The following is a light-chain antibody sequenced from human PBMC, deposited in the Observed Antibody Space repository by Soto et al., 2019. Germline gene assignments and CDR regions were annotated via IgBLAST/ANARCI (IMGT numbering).Light chain of an antibody. J-gene: IGLJ3*02. CDR1: SSDVGGYNY. Sequence: QSALTQPRSVSGYPGQSVTISCTGTSSDVGGYNYVSWYQQHPGKAPKLMIYDVSKRPSGVPDRFSGSKSGNTASLTISGLQAEDEADYYCCSYAGSYDWVFGGGTKLTVL. V-gene: IGLV2-11*01. CDR2: DVS. CDR3: CSYAGSYDWV.